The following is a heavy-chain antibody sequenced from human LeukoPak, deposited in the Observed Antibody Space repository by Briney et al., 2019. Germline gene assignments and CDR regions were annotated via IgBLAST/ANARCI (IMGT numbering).Heavy chain of an antibody. CDR1: GFTFSSYA. CDR2: ISGSGGST. V-gene: IGHV3-23*01. D-gene: IGHD5-24*01. Sequence: GGSLRLSCAASGFTFSSYAMSWVRQAPGQGLEWVSAISGSGGSTYYADSVEGRFTIARDNSKNTLYLQMNSLRAEDTAVYYCAKDQFSEMATRGGVVLVFDYWGQGTLVTVSS. J-gene: IGHJ4*02. CDR3: AKDQFSEMATRGGVVLVFDY.